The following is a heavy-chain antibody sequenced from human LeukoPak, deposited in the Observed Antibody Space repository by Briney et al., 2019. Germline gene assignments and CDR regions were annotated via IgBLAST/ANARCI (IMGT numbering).Heavy chain of an antibody. D-gene: IGHD2-2*01. Sequence: ALVKVSCKASGYTFTSYGISWVRQAPGQALEWMGWISAYNCNTNYAQKLQGRVTMTTDTSTSTAYMELRSLRSDDTPVYYCARSPRRGVVVGIFDYWGQGTLVTVSS. CDR3: ARSPRRGVVVGIFDY. V-gene: IGHV1-18*04. CDR1: GYTFTSYG. J-gene: IGHJ4*02. CDR2: ISAYNCNT.